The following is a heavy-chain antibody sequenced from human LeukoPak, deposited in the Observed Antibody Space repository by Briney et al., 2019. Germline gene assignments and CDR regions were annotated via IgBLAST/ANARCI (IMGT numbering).Heavy chain of an antibody. Sequence: ASVKVSCKASGYTFTSYYMHWVRQAPGQGLEWMGIINPSGGSTSYAQKFQGRVTMTRDTSTSTVYMELSSLRSEDTAVYYCARAIHDSSGYYRYYFDYWGQGTLVTVSS. CDR3: ARAIHDSSGYYRYYFDY. J-gene: IGHJ4*02. CDR1: GYTFTSYY. V-gene: IGHV1-46*01. CDR2: INPSGGST. D-gene: IGHD3-22*01.